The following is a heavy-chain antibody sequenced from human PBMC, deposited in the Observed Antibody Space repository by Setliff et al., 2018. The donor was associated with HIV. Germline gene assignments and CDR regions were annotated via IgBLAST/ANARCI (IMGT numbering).Heavy chain of an antibody. CDR3: AKAPEVY. Sequence: GGSLRLSCAVSGFIYSDYAMHWVRQTLGKGLEWVALISSDGNNKFYADFAKGRFTISRDNSRKTLYLQMNSLRAEDTAVYYCAKAPEVYWGQGTLVTVSS. J-gene: IGHJ4*02. CDR1: GFIYSDYA. V-gene: IGHV3-30-3*01. CDR2: ISSDGNNK.